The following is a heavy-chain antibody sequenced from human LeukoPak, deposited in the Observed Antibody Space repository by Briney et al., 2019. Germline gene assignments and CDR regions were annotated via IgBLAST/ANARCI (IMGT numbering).Heavy chain of an antibody. D-gene: IGHD4-17*01. CDR1: GVSFDDYY. V-gene: IGHV4-34*01. J-gene: IGHJ4*02. CDR3: TRMTTGHDY. CDR2: INHSGYT. Sequence: PSETLSLTCAVSGVSFDDYYWSWVRQTPGKGLEWLGEINHSGYTNDSPSLKSRVTLSIDTSRKQFSLNLRSVIVADAGIYYCTRMTTGHDYWGQGTLVTVSS.